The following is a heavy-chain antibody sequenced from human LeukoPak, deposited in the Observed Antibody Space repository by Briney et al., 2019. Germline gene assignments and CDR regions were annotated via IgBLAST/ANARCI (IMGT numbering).Heavy chain of an antibody. CDR3: ARTELSMIRGLLLTATPFDY. V-gene: IGHV3-11*06. D-gene: IGHD3-10*01. Sequence: PGGSLRLSCAASAFTFSDYYMSWIRQAPGKGLEWVSYISSSGSYTNYADSVKGRFTISRDNAKNSLYLQMDSLRAEDTAVYYYARTELSMIRGLLLTATPFDYWGQGTLVTVSS. CDR2: ISSSGSYT. J-gene: IGHJ4*02. CDR1: AFTFSDYY.